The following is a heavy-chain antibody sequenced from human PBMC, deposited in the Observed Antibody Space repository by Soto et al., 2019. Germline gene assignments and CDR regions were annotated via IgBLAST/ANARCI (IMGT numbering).Heavy chain of an antibody. CDR1: GDTLTNSY. J-gene: IGHJ4*02. D-gene: IGHD3-22*01. Sequence: ASVKVSCKASGDTLTNSYLHWVRQAPGQGLEWLGWINPNNGDTNYAQKFRGRVTMTRDTSNNTVYMELTRLTSDDTAVYFCARMVLPTTYFDSWGQGTPVTVSS. V-gene: IGHV1-2*02. CDR3: ARMVLPTTYFDS. CDR2: INPNNGDT.